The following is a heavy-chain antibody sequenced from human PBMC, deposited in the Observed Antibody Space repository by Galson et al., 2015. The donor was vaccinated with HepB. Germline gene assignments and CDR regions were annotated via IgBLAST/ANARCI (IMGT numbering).Heavy chain of an antibody. J-gene: IGHJ6*02. Sequence: SVKVSCKASGGTFSSYAISWVRQAPGQGLEWMGGIIPIFGIANYAQKFQGRVTITADESTSTAYMELSSLRSEDTAVYYCASAVAGPSYYYYGMDVWGQGTTVTVSS. CDR3: ASAVAGPSYYYYGMDV. CDR1: GGTFSSYA. D-gene: IGHD6-19*01. V-gene: IGHV1-69*13. CDR2: IIPIFGIA.